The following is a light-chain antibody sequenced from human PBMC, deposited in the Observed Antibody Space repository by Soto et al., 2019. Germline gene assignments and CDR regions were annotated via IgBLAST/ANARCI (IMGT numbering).Light chain of an antibody. Sequence: DIQMTQSPSTLSASVGDRVTITCRASQSISSWLAWYQQKPGKAPKLLIYKASSLESGVPSRFSGSGSGTEFTLTISSLKPDDFATYICQQYNSYPTFCQWTKVEIK. CDR3: QQYNSYPT. CDR1: QSISSW. J-gene: IGKJ1*01. CDR2: KAS. V-gene: IGKV1-5*03.